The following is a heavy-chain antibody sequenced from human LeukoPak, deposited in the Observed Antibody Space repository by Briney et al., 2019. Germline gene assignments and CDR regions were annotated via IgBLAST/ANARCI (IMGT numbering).Heavy chain of an antibody. D-gene: IGHD6-19*01. CDR2: IWYDGSKK. CDR1: GFIFSTYG. J-gene: IGHJ4*02. CDR3: ANRAVAGTREKYYFDY. Sequence: GGSLRLSCAASGFIFSTYGMHWVRQAPGKGLEWVAIIWYDGSKKYYADSVKGRFTISRDNSKNTLYLQMNSLRAEDTAVYYCANRAVAGTREKYYFDYWGQGTLVTVSS. V-gene: IGHV3-33*06.